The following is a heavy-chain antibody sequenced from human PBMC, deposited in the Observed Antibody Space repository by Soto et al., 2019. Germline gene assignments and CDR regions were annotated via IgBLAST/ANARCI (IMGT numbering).Heavy chain of an antibody. CDR3: ARAVGPFDY. V-gene: IGHV3-33*01. D-gene: IGHD1-26*01. J-gene: IGHJ4*02. Sequence: QVQLVESGGGVVQPGRSLRLSCAASGFTFSTYGMHWVRQAPGMGLEWVAVIWYDGSHKDYADSVKGRFTISRDNSTNTLYMQMNSLRVEDTAVYYCARAVGPFDYWGQGTLVTVSS. CDR2: IWYDGSHK. CDR1: GFTFSTYG.